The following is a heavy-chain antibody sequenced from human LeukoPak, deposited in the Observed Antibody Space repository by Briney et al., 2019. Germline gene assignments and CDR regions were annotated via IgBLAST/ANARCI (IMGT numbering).Heavy chain of an antibody. CDR1: GFTFTDYY. CDR3: AREGNGLLSKDFDY. Sequence: AASVKVSCKSSGFTFTDYYIHWVRQAPGQGLEWMGYIGPHSSASSSPQEFQGRVTMTRDTSMSTAYMELTRLTSDDTAVYYCAREGNGLLSKDFDYWGQGTLVTVSS. D-gene: IGHD2/OR15-2a*01. CDR2: IGPHSSAS. V-gene: IGHV1-2*02. J-gene: IGHJ4*02.